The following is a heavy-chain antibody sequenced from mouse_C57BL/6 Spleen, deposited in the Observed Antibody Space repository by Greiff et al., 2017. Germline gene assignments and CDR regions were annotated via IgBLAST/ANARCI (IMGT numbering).Heavy chain of an antibody. Sequence: VQLKESGPELVKPGASVKISCKASGYSFTDYNMNWVKQSNGKSLEWIGVINPNYGTTNYNEKFKGKATLTADKSSSTAYMQFSSLTSEDSAIYYCARKGSNYVGAMDYWGQGTSVTVSS. CDR3: ARKGSNYVGAMDY. J-gene: IGHJ4*01. V-gene: IGHV1-39*01. D-gene: IGHD2-5*01. CDR2: INPNYGTT. CDR1: GYSFTDYN.